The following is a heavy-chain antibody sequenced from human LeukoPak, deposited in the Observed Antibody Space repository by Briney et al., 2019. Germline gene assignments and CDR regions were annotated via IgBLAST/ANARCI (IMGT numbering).Heavy chain of an antibody. V-gene: IGHV1-8*01. Sequence: ASVKLSCKASGYTFTSYDINWVRQATGQGPEWMGWMNPNSGNTGYAQQFQGRVTMTRTNSTSTAYMELSSLRSDDTAVYYCARGWFGQLLQDYWGQGTLVTVSS. J-gene: IGHJ4*02. D-gene: IGHD3-10*01. CDR3: ARGWFGQLLQDY. CDR2: MNPNSGNT. CDR1: GYTFTSYD.